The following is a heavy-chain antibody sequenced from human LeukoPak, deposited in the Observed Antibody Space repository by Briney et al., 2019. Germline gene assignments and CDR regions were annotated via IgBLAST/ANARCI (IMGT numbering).Heavy chain of an antibody. Sequence: TSETLSLTCTVSGGSIRSNSYYWGWIRQPPGKGLEWIGSIYLSGNTYYNPSLKSRVTISVDTSKNQFSLKLSSVTAADTAVYYCATGSSRYYYYMDVWGKGTTVTVSS. J-gene: IGHJ6*03. V-gene: IGHV4-39*01. CDR1: GGSIRSNSYY. CDR3: ATGSSRYYYYMDV. D-gene: IGHD1-26*01. CDR2: IYLSGNT.